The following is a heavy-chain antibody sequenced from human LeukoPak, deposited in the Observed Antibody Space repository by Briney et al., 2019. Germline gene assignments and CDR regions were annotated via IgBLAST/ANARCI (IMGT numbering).Heavy chain of an antibody. J-gene: IGHJ4*02. CDR2: INHSGST. CDR1: GGSFSGYY. V-gene: IGHV4-34*01. CDR3: ARAPGAAID. D-gene: IGHD2-2*01. Sequence: PSETLSLTCAIYGGSFSGYYWSWIRQPPGKGLEWIGKINHSGSTNYNPSLKSRVSLSVDTSKNQFSLKLNSVTAADTAVYYCARAPGAAIDWGQGTLVTVSS.